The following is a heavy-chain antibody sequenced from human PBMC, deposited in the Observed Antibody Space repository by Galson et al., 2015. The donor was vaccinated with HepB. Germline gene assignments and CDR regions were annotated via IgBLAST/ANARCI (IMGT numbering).Heavy chain of an antibody. Sequence: SLRLSCAASGFTFSSYGMHWVRQAPGKGLEWVAVISYDGSNKYYADSVKGRFTISRDNSKNTLYLQMNSLRAEDTAVYYCAKDLGYCSSASCRGAAAWGQGTLVTVSS. CDR3: AKDLGYCSSASCRGAAA. J-gene: IGHJ5*02. D-gene: IGHD2-15*01. V-gene: IGHV3-30*18. CDR2: ISYDGSNK. CDR1: GFTFSSYG.